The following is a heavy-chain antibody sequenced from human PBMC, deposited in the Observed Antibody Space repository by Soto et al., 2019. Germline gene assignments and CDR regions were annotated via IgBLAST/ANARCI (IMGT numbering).Heavy chain of an antibody. V-gene: IGHV1-46*01. CDR3: ATSIKSAMAFDY. CDR1: GYTFTHYY. CDR2: INPNGGST. Sequence: GASVKVSCKASGYTFTHYYIHWVRQAPGQGLEWMAIINPNGGSTTYAQKFRAGFTVTRDTSTSTVYMEVNSLRSEDSAVYYCATSIKSAMAFDYWGQGTLVTVS. J-gene: IGHJ4*02. D-gene: IGHD5-18*01.